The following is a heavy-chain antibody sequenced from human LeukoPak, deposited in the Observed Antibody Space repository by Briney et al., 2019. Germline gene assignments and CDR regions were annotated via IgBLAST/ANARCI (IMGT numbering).Heavy chain of an antibody. Sequence: GASVKVSCKASGYTFTSYAMNWVRQAPGQGLEWMGWINTNTGNPTYAQGFTGRFVFSLDTSVSTAYLQISSLKAEDTAVYYCARGWPIVVVPAAMRYYFDYWGQGTLVTVSS. CDR1: GYTFTSYA. CDR2: INTNTGNP. CDR3: ARGWPIVVVPAAMRYYFDY. D-gene: IGHD2-2*01. V-gene: IGHV7-4-1*02. J-gene: IGHJ4*02.